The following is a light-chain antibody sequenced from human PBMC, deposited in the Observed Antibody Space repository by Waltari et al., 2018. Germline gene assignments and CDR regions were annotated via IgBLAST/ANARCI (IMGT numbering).Light chain of an antibody. CDR3: MQGTHWPYT. J-gene: IGKJ2*01. Sequence: DVVMTQSPLSLPVTLGQPASISCRSSQSLVYSDGKTYLNWFQQRPGQSPRRLFYKVSDRDSGVPDRFSGSGSGTDFTLKISRVEAEDVRVYYCMQGTHWPYTFGQGTKLEIK. CDR2: KVS. V-gene: IGKV2-30*01. CDR1: QSLVYSDGKTY.